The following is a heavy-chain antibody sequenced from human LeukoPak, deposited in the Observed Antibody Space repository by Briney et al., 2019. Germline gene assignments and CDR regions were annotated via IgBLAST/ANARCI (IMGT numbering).Heavy chain of an antibody. J-gene: IGHJ5*02. CDR2: FYYSGST. CDR1: GGSFSGYY. V-gene: IGHV4-59*01. Sequence: SETLSLTCAVYGGSFSGYYWSWIRQPPGKGLEWIGYFYYSGSTHYNPSLKSRVTISVDTSRNQFSLKLSSVTAADTAVYYCVHAGWYNWFDPWGQGALVTVSS. CDR3: VHAGWYNWFDP.